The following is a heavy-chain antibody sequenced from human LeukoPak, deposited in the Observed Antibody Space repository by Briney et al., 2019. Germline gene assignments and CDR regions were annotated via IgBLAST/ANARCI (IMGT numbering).Heavy chain of an antibody. CDR3: ARDSDPFDY. Sequence: SPTLSLTCAISGDSVSSNSAAWNWLRQSPWRGLEWLGRTYYRSKSYNDYAVSVKSRITINPDTSKNQFSLQLNSVTPEDTAVYYCARDSDPFDYWGQGTLVTVSS. CDR2: TYYRSKSYN. V-gene: IGHV6-1*01. CDR1: GDSVSSNSAA. J-gene: IGHJ4*02.